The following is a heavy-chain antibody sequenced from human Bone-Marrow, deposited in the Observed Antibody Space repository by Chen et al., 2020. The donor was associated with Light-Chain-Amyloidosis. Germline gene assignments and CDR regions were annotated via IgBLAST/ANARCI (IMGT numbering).Heavy chain of an antibody. CDR3: ASRRITMVRGVIITSDY. CDR1: GYTFTGYY. Sequence: QVQLVQSGAEVKKPGASVKVSCKASGYTFTGYYMHWVRQAPGQGLEWMGWINPDRGGTNYAQKCQGRVTMTRDTSISTAYMELSRLRSDDTAVYYCASRRITMVRGVIITSDYWGQGTLVTVSS. V-gene: IGHV1-2*02. J-gene: IGHJ4*02. CDR2: INPDRGGT. D-gene: IGHD3-10*01.